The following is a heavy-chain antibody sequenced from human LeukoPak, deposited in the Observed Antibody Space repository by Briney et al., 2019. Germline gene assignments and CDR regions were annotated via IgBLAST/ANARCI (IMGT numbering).Heavy chain of an antibody. D-gene: IGHD6-13*01. Sequence: ASVKVSCKASGNTFTSYDINWVRQAPGQGLEWMGWISAYNGNTNYAQKLQGRVTMTTDTSTSTAYMELRSLRSDDTAVYYCGRGSVAAAGTPFDYWGQGTLVTVSS. J-gene: IGHJ4*02. V-gene: IGHV1-18*01. CDR3: GRGSVAAAGTPFDY. CDR1: GNTFTSYD. CDR2: ISAYNGNT.